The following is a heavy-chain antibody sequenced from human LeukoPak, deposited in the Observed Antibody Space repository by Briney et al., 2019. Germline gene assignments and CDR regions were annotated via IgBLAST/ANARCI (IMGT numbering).Heavy chain of an antibody. CDR1: GFTFSGYG. CDR3: AKGSSTSCYTCFDY. V-gene: IGHV3-30*02. J-gene: IGHJ4*02. CDR2: IQSDGNKK. Sequence: GGSLRLSCVASGFTFSGYGMHWVRQAPGKGLEWVAFIQSDGNKKYYADSVKGRFTISRDNSKNTLYLQMNSLRAEDTALYYCAKGSSTSCYTCFDYWGQGTLVTVSS. D-gene: IGHD2-2*02.